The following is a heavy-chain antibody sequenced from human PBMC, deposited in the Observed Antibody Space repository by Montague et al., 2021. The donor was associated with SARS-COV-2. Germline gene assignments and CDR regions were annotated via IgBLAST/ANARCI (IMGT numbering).Heavy chain of an antibody. Sequence: SLRLSCAASGFTFSSYSMNWVRQAPGKGLEWVSSISSSSSYIYYADSVKGRFTISRDNAKNSLYPQMNSLRAEDTAVYYCARDLGAANWGVYYGMDVWGQGTTVTVSS. CDR3: ARDLGAANWGVYYGMDV. CDR2: ISSSSSYI. V-gene: IGHV3-21*01. J-gene: IGHJ6*02. CDR1: GFTFSSYS. D-gene: IGHD1-26*01.